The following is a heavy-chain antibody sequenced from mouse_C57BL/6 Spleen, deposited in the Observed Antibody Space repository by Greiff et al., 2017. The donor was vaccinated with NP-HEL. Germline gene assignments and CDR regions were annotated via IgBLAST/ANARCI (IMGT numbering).Heavy chain of an antibody. CDR2: ISDGGSYT. D-gene: IGHD2-1*01. CDR1: GFTFSSYA. J-gene: IGHJ4*01. V-gene: IGHV5-4*01. Sequence: DVQLVESGGGLVKPGGSLKLSCAASGFTFSSYAMSWVRQTPEKRLEWVATISDGGSYTYYPDNVKGRFTISRDNAKNNLYLQMSHLKSEDTAMYYCARTHLLYAMDYWGQGTSVTVSS. CDR3: ARTHLLYAMDY.